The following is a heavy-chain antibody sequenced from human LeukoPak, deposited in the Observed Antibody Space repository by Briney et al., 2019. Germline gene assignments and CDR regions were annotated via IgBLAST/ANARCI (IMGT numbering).Heavy chain of an antibody. V-gene: IGHV3-30*03. CDR1: GFAFVSYG. Sequence: GRSLRLSCAASGFAFVSYGMHWVRQAPGKGLEWMAVISFDGSNKYYADSVKGRFTISRDNSKNTLYLQMNSLRAEDTAVYYCARLISHFDYWGQGTLVTVSS. J-gene: IGHJ4*02. CDR2: ISFDGSNK. CDR3: ARLISHFDY.